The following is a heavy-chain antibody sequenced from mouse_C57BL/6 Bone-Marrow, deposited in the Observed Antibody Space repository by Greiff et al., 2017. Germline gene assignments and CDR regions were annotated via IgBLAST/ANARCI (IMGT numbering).Heavy chain of an antibody. Sequence: EVQLQQSGPELVKPGASVKMSCKASGYTFTGYNMNWVKQSHGKSLEWIGDINPNNGGTSYNEKFKGKATLTVDKSSSTAYMELRSLTSEDSAVYYCARPRYFDVWGTGTTVTVSS. CDR2: INPNNGGT. CDR1: GYTFTGYN. CDR3: ARPRYFDV. V-gene: IGHV1-22*01. J-gene: IGHJ1*03.